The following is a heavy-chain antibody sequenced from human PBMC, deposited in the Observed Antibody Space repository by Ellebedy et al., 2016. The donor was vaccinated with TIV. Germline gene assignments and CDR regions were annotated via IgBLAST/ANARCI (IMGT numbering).Heavy chain of an antibody. V-gene: IGHV4-39*02. CDR2: IYYSGST. CDR3: ARDSSGWSVFDY. D-gene: IGHD6-19*01. CDR1: GGSISSSSYY. J-gene: IGHJ4*02. Sequence: SETLSLTXTVSGGSISSSSYYWGWIRQPPGKGLEWIGSIYYSGSTYYNPSLKSRVTISVDTSKNQFSLKLSSVTAADTAVYYCARDSSGWSVFDYWGQGTLVTVSS.